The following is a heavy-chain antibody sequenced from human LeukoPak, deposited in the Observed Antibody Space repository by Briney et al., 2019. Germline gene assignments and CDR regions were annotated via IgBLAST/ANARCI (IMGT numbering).Heavy chain of an antibody. V-gene: IGHV4-34*01. CDR2: INHSGST. CDR3: ARCAEVEAFDI. J-gene: IGHJ3*02. CDR1: GGPFSGYY. Sequence: SSETLSLTCAVYGGPFSGYYWSWIRQPPGKGLEWIGEINHSGSTNYNPSLKSRVTISVDTSKNQFSLKLSSVTAADTAVYYCARCAEVEAFDIWGQGTMVTVSS.